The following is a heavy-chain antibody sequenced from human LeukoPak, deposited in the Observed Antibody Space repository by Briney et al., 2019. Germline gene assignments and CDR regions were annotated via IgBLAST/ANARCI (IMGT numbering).Heavy chain of an antibody. CDR1: GFTFSSYG. Sequence: QPGGSLRLSCAASGFTFSSYGMHWVRQAPGKGLEWVAVISYDGSNKYYADSVKGRFTISRDNSKNTLYLQMNSLRAEDTAVYYCARVHGTMVRGVIDYWGQGTLVTVSS. V-gene: IGHV3-30*03. CDR2: ISYDGSNK. D-gene: IGHD3-10*01. J-gene: IGHJ4*02. CDR3: ARVHGTMVRGVIDY.